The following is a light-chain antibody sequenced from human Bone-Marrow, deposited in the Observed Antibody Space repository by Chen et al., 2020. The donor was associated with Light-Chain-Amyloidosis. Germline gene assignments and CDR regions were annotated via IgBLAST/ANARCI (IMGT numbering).Light chain of an antibody. V-gene: IGLV1-44*01. J-gene: IGLJ3*02. Sequence: QSLLTQPPSASGTPGQRVTISCSGSRSNIGSNTVNWYQQFPGTAPKVLIYSHTQRPSGVHDRFSGAKSGTSASLDISGLQSDDEADYYCAAWDDSLNGWVFGGGTKLTVL. CDR3: AAWDDSLNGWV. CDR1: RSNIGSNT. CDR2: SHT.